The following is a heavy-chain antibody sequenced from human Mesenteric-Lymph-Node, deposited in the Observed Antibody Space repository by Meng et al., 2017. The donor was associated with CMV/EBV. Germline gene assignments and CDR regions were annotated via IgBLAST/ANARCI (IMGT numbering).Heavy chain of an antibody. J-gene: IGHJ4*02. D-gene: IGHD6-13*01. Sequence: ESLKISCTVSGGSVSSGSDFWSWIRQPPGKGLEWIGYIYYSGSTNYNPSLKSRVMMSVDTSKNQFSLSLSSVTAADAAVYYCARAPSFSSSWYWDSWGQGTPVTVSS. CDR3: ARAPSFSSSWYWDS. CDR2: IYYSGST. V-gene: IGHV4-61*01. CDR1: GGSVSSGSDF.